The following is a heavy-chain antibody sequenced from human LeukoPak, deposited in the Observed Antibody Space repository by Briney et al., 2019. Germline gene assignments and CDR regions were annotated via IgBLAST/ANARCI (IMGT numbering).Heavy chain of an antibody. CDR3: ARMVRGVMVWFDR. J-gene: IGHJ5*02. Sequence: PSETLSLTCSVSGGSISSYYWSWIRQPPWKGLEWIGYIYYSGSTNYNPSLKSRVTISVDTSKNQFSLKLSSVTAADTAVYYCARMVRGVMVWFDRWGQGTLVTVSS. D-gene: IGHD3-10*01. CDR1: GGSISSYY. V-gene: IGHV4-59*08. CDR2: IYYSGST.